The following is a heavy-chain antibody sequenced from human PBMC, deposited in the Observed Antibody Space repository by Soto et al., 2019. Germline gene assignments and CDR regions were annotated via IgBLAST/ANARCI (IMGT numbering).Heavy chain of an antibody. J-gene: IGHJ5*02. V-gene: IGHV1-69*13. CDR3: ARDYYGSGSYSPPFDP. CDR1: GGTFSSYA. Sequence: SVKVSCKASGGTFSSYAISWVRQAPGQGLEWMGGIIPIFGTANYAQKFQGRVTITADESTSTAYMELSSLRSEDTAVYYCARDYYGSGSYSPPFDPWGQGTLVTVSS. D-gene: IGHD3-10*01. CDR2: IIPIFGTA.